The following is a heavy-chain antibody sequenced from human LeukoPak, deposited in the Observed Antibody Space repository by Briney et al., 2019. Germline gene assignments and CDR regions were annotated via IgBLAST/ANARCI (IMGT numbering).Heavy chain of an antibody. CDR1: GYTFTGYY. D-gene: IGHD3-22*01. J-gene: IGHJ4*02. Sequence: GASVKVSCKASGYTFTGYYMHWVRQAPGQGLEWMGWINPNSGGTNYAQKFQGRVTMTRDTSISTAYMELSRLRSDDTAVYYCAREFSNYYDSSGYSPDYFDYWGQGTLVTVSS. V-gene: IGHV1-2*02. CDR2: INPNSGGT. CDR3: AREFSNYYDSSGYSPDYFDY.